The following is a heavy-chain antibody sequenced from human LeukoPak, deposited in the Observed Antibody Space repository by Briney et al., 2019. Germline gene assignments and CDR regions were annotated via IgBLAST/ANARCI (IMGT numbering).Heavy chain of an antibody. D-gene: IGHD6-19*01. Sequence: GGSLRLSCAASGFRFSSYAMSWVRQAPGKGLEWVSAISGSGGSTYYADSVKGRFTISRDNSRNTLYLQMNSLRAEDTAVYYCAKGARSGPYDYYAMDVWGQGTTVTVSS. CDR3: AKGARSGPYDYYAMDV. J-gene: IGHJ6*02. CDR1: GFRFSSYA. V-gene: IGHV3-23*01. CDR2: ISGSGGST.